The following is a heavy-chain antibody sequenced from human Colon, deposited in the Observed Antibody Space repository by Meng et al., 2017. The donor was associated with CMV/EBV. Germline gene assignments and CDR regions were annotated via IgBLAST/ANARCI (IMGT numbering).Heavy chain of an antibody. CDR1: GFTFSSHA. D-gene: IGHD2-2*01. J-gene: IGHJ4*02. V-gene: IGHV3-23*01. Sequence: GGSLRLSCAASGFTFSSHAMTWVRQDPGKGLEWVSAISASGATTYYADSVRGRFTISRDNSKNSLSLQTNNLRGEDAAVYYCARGYGPAAIIDFWGQGTLVTVSS. CDR3: ARGYGPAAIIDF. CDR2: ISASGATT.